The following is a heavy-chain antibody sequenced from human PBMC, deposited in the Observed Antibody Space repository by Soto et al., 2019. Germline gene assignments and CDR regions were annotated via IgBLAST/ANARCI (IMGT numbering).Heavy chain of an antibody. CDR3: TRSSSTVTTLDY. CDR2: IYHSGST. J-gene: IGHJ4*02. V-gene: IGHV4-30-2*01. Sequence: QLQLQESGSGLVKPSQTLSLTCAVSGGSISSGGYSWSWIRQPPGKGLEWVGYIYHSGSTDYNPSPKSRVPISIYRSKTQFSLKLSSVTAADTDVYYCTRSSSTVTTLDYWGQGTTVTVSS. D-gene: IGHD2-2*01. CDR1: GGSISSGGYS.